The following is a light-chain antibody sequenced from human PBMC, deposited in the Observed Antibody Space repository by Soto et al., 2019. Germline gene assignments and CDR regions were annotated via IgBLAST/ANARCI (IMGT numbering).Light chain of an antibody. J-gene: IGKJ1*01. CDR1: QSLLHSNGYNY. Sequence: DIVMTQSPLSLPVTPGEPASISCRSSQSLLHSNGYNYLDWYLQRPGQSPQLLIYLGSNRASGVPDRFSGSASGTDFTLKISRVEDEDVGVYYCMQALQTQWTFGQGTKVEIK. CDR2: LGS. V-gene: IGKV2-28*01. CDR3: MQALQTQWT.